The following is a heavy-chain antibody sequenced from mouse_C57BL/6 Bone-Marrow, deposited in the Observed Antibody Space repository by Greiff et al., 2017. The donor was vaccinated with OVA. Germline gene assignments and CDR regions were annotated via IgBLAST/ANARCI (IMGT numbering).Heavy chain of an antibody. V-gene: IGHV5-9-1*02. CDR3: TRSLYYYGNAMDY. Sequence: EVMLVESGEGLVKPGGSLKLSCAASGFTFSSYAMSWVRQTPEKRLEWVAYISSCGDYIYYADTVKGRFTISRDNARNTLYLQMSSLKSEDTAMYYCTRSLYYYGNAMDYWGQGTSVTVSS. D-gene: IGHD1-1*01. CDR2: ISSCGDYI. CDR1: GFTFSSYA. J-gene: IGHJ4*01.